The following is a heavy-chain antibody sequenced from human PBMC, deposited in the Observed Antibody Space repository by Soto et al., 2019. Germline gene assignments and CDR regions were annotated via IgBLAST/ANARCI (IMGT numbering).Heavy chain of an antibody. Sequence: GGSLRLSCAASGFTFSSYSMNWVRQAPGKGLEWVSSISSSSSYIYYADSVKGRFTISRDNAKNSLYLQMNSLRAEDTAVYYCARGNTYYHDSSGNHYRGQGTLVTVSS. CDR3: ARGNTYYHDSSGNHY. V-gene: IGHV3-21*01. J-gene: IGHJ4*02. CDR1: GFTFSSYS. D-gene: IGHD3-22*01. CDR2: ISSSSSYI.